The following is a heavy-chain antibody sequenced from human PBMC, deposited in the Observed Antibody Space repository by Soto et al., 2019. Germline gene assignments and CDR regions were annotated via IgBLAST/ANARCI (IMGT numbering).Heavy chain of an antibody. CDR2: ISYDGSNK. D-gene: IGHD3-22*01. V-gene: IGHV3-30*04. J-gene: IGHJ4*02. CDR1: GFTFSSYA. CDR3: AREVGYDSSGSDY. Sequence: GGSLRLSCAASGFTFSSYAMHWVRPAPGKGLEWVAVISYDGSNKYYADSVKGRFTISRDNSKNTLYLQMNSLRAEDTAVYYCAREVGYDSSGSDYWGQGTLVTVSS.